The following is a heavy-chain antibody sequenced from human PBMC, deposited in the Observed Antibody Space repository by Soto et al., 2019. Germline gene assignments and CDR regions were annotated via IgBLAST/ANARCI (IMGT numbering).Heavy chain of an antibody. CDR3: TTGLTVTTTSYYYYYYMDV. CDR2: IKSKTDGGTT. CDR1: GFTFSNAW. J-gene: IGHJ6*03. V-gene: IGHV3-15*01. Sequence: GGSLRLSCAASGFTFSNAWMSWVRQAPGKGLEWVGRIKSKTDGGTTDYAAPVKGRFTISRDDSKNTLYLQMNSLKTEDTAVYYCTTGLTVTTTSYYYYYYMDVWGKGTTVTVSS. D-gene: IGHD4-17*01.